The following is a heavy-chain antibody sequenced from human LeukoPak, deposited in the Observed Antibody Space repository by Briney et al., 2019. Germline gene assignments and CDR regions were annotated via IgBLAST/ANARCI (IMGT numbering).Heavy chain of an antibody. J-gene: IGHJ4*02. V-gene: IGHV3-53*01. CDR3: ARNVGY. D-gene: IGHD1-26*01. CDR1: GFTFSGYG. Sequence: GGSLRLSCAASGFTFSGYGMHWVRQAPGKGLEWVSVIYSGGSTYYADSVKGRFTTSRDNSKNTVYLQMNSLRDEDTAVYYCARNVGYWGQGTLVTVSS. CDR2: IYSGGST.